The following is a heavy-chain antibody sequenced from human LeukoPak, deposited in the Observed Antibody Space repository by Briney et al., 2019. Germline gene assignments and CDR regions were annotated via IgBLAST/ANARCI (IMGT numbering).Heavy chain of an antibody. V-gene: IGHV3-23*01. CDR3: ATHQARGSHSKFDY. Sequence: GGSLRLSCAASGFSFSTYAMNWVRQAPGKGLEWVSAISGSGDTPYYADSVKGRFTISRDNSENTVYLQMKSLRAEDTAVYYCATHQARGSHSKFDYWGQGTLVTVSS. CDR1: GFSFSTYA. CDR2: ISGSGDTP. J-gene: IGHJ4*02. D-gene: IGHD1-26*01.